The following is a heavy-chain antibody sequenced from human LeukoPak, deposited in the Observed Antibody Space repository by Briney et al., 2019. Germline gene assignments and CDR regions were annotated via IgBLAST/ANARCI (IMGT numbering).Heavy chain of an antibody. D-gene: IGHD6-19*01. CDR3: AKSANSSGWAILGAFDI. V-gene: IGHV3-30*02. J-gene: IGHJ3*02. CDR2: IWYGGSNK. Sequence: GGSLRLSCAASGFTFSSYGMHWVRQAPGKGLEWVAVIWYGGSNKYYADSVKGRFTISRDNSKNTLYLQMNSLRAEDTAVYYCAKSANSSGWAILGAFDIWGQGTMVTVSS. CDR1: GFTFSSYG.